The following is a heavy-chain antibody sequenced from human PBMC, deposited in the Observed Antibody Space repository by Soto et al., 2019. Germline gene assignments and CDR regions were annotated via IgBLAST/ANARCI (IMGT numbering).Heavy chain of an antibody. CDR1: GFTFSSYG. Sequence: GGSLRLSCAASGFTFSSYGMHWVRQAPGKGLEWVAVIWYDGSNKYYADSVKGRFTISRDNSKNTLYLQMNSLRAEDTAVYYCAKEAPTMSDDFDIWGQGTMVTVSS. J-gene: IGHJ3*02. D-gene: IGHD5-12*01. CDR3: AKEAPTMSDDFDI. CDR2: IWYDGSNK. V-gene: IGHV3-33*06.